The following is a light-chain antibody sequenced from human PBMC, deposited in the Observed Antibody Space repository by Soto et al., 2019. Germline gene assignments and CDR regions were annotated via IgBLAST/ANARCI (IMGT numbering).Light chain of an antibody. CDR2: SNT. CDR3: AEWYESLNGVV. J-gene: IGLJ2*01. V-gene: IGLV1-44*01. Sequence: QAVLTHPPSASGTPGQTIAISCSGGSSNIGSHTVNWYQQLPGTAPRLLIYSNTQRPSGVPDRFSGSKSGTSASLAFSGLQSEYEGDYYCAEWYESLNGVVFGGGTKVTVL. CDR1: SSNIGSHT.